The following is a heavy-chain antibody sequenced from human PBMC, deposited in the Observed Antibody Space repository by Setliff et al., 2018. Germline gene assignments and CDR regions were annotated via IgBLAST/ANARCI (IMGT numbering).Heavy chain of an antibody. V-gene: IGHV4-59*05. CDR1: GASISNYY. D-gene: IGHD2-15*01. CDR3: VRPGGTTVVARHFDY. Sequence: PSETLSLTCSVSGASISNYYWSWIRQPPGKGLEWIGSISYSGTPYYNASVESRVTISIDTSRNQFSLELRSVTVADTATYYCVRPGGTTVVARHFDYWGSGILVTVS. J-gene: IGHJ4*01. CDR2: ISYSGTP.